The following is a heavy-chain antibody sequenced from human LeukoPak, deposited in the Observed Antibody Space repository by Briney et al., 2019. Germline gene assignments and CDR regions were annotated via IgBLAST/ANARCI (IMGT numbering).Heavy chain of an antibody. V-gene: IGHV3-23*01. CDR2: ITTGGPNT. Sequence: GGSLRLSCTASGFTFSSYTMSWVRQAPGKGLKWVSTITTGGPNTYYADSVKGRFTVSRDDSKNTLYLQMNSLRAEDTAVYYCAKDGGLWVSAHWGDSWGQGTLVTVSS. CDR3: AKDGGLWVSAHWGDS. D-gene: IGHD7-27*01. CDR1: GFTFSSYT. J-gene: IGHJ4*02.